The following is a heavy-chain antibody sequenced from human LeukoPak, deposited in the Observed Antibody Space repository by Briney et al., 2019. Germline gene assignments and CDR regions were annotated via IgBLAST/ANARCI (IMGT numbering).Heavy chain of an antibody. CDR1: GFTFSSYA. J-gene: IGHJ5*02. V-gene: IGHV3-23*01. D-gene: IGHD2-21*02. CDR2: ISGSGGST. CDR3: TKGDGQYNWFDP. Sequence: GGSLRLSCAASGFTFSSYAMSWVRQAPGKGLEWVSAISGSGGSTYYADSVKGRFTISRDNSKNTLYLQMNSLRAEDTAVYYCTKGDGQYNWFDPWGQGTLVTVPS.